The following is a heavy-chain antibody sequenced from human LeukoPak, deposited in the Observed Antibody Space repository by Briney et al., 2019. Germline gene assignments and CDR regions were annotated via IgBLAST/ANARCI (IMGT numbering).Heavy chain of an antibody. CDR3: AKFTMVRGVINLGDYFDY. CDR1: GFTFSSYS. V-gene: IGHV3-21*04. J-gene: IGHJ4*02. CDR2: ISSSSSYI. Sequence: GGSLRLSCAASGFTFSSYSMNWVRQAPGKGLEWVSSISSSSSYIYYADSVKGRFTISRDNAKNSLYLQMNSLRAEDTAVYYCAKFTMVRGVINLGDYFDYWGQGTLVTVSS. D-gene: IGHD3-10*01.